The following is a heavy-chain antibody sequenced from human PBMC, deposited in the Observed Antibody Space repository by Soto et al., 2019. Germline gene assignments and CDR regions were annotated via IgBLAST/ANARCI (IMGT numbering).Heavy chain of an antibody. CDR1: GGSISSYY. V-gene: IGHV4-4*07. D-gene: IGHD6-19*01. Sequence: QLQESGPGLVKSSEILSLTCTVSGGSISSYYWAWIRQPVGSGLEYIGRIYTSDSTNYNPSFKSRVAMSVAASKNQFSLRMTSVTAADTAVYYCASLVYASGCYYFDYWGPGILVTVSS. CDR2: IYTSDST. J-gene: IGHJ4*02. CDR3: ASLVYASGCYYFDY.